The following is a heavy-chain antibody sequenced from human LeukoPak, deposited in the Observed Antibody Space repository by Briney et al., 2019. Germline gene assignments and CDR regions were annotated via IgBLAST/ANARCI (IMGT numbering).Heavy chain of an antibody. J-gene: IGHJ4*02. CDR3: ARRESNGYFDY. CDR2: IYYSGST. D-gene: IGHD1-26*01. CDR1: GGSISSYY. Sequence: SETLSLTCTVSGGSISSYYWSWIRQPPGKGLEWIGYIYYSGSTSYNPSLKSRVTISVDTSKNQFSLKLSSVTAADTAVYYCARRESNGYFDYWGQGTLVTVSS. V-gene: IGHV4-59*08.